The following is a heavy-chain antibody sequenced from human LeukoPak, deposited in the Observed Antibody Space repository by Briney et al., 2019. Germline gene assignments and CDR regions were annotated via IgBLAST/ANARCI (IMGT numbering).Heavy chain of an antibody. CDR2: IASDGSST. V-gene: IGHV3-74*01. CDR3: AKPFGEFTY. Sequence: GGSLRLSCAASGFTFSSYWMNWVRQAPGKGLVWVSRIASDGSSTYYADSVKGRFTISRDNSKNTLYLQMNSLRAEDTAVYYCAKPFGEFTYWGQGTLVTVPS. D-gene: IGHD3-10*01. J-gene: IGHJ4*02. CDR1: GFTFSSYW.